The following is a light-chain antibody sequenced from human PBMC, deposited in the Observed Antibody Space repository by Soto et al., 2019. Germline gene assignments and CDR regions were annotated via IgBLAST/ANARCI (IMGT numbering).Light chain of an antibody. CDR2: GAS. CDR3: QQYDQWPIT. V-gene: IGKV3-15*01. Sequence: EVVMTQSPADQSLSPVAGAALSCLASQPVSDKLAWYQQKLYQAPRLLIYGASARALGIPARFSGSGSGTEFSFTVTSLQSEDFAVYYCQQYDQWPITFGQGTRLEIK. J-gene: IGKJ5*01. CDR1: QPVSDK.